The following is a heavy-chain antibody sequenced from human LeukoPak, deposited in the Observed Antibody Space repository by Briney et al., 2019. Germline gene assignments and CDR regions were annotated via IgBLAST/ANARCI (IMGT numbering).Heavy chain of an antibody. CDR3: ARGGPYCGSTSCPYDY. J-gene: IGHJ4*02. D-gene: IGHD2-2*01. CDR2: IIPIFGTA. Sequence: SVKVSCEASGGTFSSYAISWVRQAPGQGLEWMGGIIPIFGTANYAQKFQGRVTITADESTSTAYMELSSLRSEDTAVYYCARGGPYCGSTSCPYDYWGQGTLVTVSS. V-gene: IGHV1-69*01. CDR1: GGTFSSYA.